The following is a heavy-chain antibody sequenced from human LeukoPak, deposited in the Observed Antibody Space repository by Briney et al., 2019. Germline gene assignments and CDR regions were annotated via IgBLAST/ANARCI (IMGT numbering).Heavy chain of an antibody. CDR3: ARGLVHYGDYVASYMDV. V-gene: IGHV4-59*11. CDR1: GGSIISHY. J-gene: IGHJ6*03. D-gene: IGHD4-17*01. Sequence: SQTLSLTCTVSGGSIISHYWGWIRQPPGKGLGWIGYIYYSGSTNSNPSLKSRVTISVDTSKNQLSLKLSSVTAADTAVDYCARGLVHYGDYVASYMDVWGKGTTVTASS. CDR2: IYYSGST.